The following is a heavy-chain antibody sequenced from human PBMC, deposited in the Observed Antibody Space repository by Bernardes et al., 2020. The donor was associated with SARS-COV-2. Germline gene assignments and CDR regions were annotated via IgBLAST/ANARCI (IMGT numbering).Heavy chain of an antibody. D-gene: IGHD3-3*01. CDR3: ARAPPFFWSGYYGMDV. Sequence: GGSLRLSCAASGFTVSSNYMSWVRQAPGKGLEWVSVIYSGGSTYYADSVKGRFTISRDNSKNTLYLQMNSLRAEDTAVYYCARAPPFFWSGYYGMDVWGQGTTVTVSS. J-gene: IGHJ6*02. CDR1: GFTVSSNY. CDR2: IYSGGST. V-gene: IGHV3-66*01.